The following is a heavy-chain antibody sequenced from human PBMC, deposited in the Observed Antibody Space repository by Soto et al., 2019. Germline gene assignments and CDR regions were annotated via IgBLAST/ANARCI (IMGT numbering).Heavy chain of an antibody. V-gene: IGHV4-34*01. D-gene: IGHD1-7*01. CDR3: ARGSYGLLTPELYYYYGMDV. J-gene: IGHJ6*02. CDR1: GGSFSGYY. CDR2: INHSGST. Sequence: PSETLSLTCAVYGGSFSGYYCRWIRQPPGKGLEWIGEINHSGSTNYNPSLKSRVTISVDTSKNQFSLKLSSVTAADTAVYYCARGSYGLLTPELYYYYGMDVWGQGTTVTVSS.